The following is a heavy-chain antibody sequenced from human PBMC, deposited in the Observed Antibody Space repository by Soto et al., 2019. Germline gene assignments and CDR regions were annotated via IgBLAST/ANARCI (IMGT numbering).Heavy chain of an antibody. CDR2: TYYRSRWYN. CDR3: ARGTAAGYFGH. J-gene: IGHJ4*02. V-gene: IGHV6-1*01. Sequence: PSQTLSLTCAISGDSVSSNIVAWNWIRQSPSRGLEWLGRTYYRSRWYNTYAVSVKSRISINPDAYKNQLSLQLNSVTPEDTAVYYCARGTAAGYFGHWGQGTLVTVSS. CDR1: GDSVSSNIVA. D-gene: IGHD6-25*01.